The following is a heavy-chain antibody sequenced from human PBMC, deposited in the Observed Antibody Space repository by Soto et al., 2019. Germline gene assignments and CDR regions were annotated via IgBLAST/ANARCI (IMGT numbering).Heavy chain of an antibody. D-gene: IGHD2-15*01. CDR2: ISWNSGSI. V-gene: IGHV3-9*01. CDR1: GFTFDDYA. CDR3: AKGLSSIVVVVAATGDAFDI. Sequence: EVQLVESGGGLVQPGRSLRLSCAASGFTFDDYAMHWVRQAPGKGLEWVSGISWNSGSIGYADSVKGRFTISRDNAKNSLYVQMNSLRAEDTALYYCAKGLSSIVVVVAATGDAFDIWGQGTMVTVSS. J-gene: IGHJ3*02.